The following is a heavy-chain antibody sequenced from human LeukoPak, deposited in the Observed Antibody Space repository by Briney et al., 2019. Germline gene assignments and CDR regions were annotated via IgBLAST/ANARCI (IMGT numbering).Heavy chain of an antibody. CDR1: GFTFSTYA. D-gene: IGHD1-26*01. Sequence: GRSLRLSCAASGFTFSTYAMYWVRQAPGKGLEWVAVIWYDGSNKYYADSVKGRFTISRDNSKNTLYLQMNSLRAEDTAMYYCAKNSGSTALWGQGTLVTVSS. J-gene: IGHJ4*02. V-gene: IGHV3-33*06. CDR3: AKNSGSTAL. CDR2: IWYDGSNK.